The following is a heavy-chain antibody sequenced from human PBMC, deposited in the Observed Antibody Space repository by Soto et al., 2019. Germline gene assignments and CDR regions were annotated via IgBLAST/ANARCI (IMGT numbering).Heavy chain of an antibody. J-gene: IGHJ4*02. CDR3: ARRDGYTKPLDY. CDR1: GYTFINYG. CDR2: INGGNGHT. V-gene: IGHV1-3*01. D-gene: IGHD5-12*01. Sequence: ASVKVSCKSSGYTFINYGIHWVRQAPGQRLEWMGWINGGNGHTKYSQKFQGRVTITRDTSASTAYMELSSLTSEDTAVYYCARRDGYTKPLDYWGQGTLVTVSS.